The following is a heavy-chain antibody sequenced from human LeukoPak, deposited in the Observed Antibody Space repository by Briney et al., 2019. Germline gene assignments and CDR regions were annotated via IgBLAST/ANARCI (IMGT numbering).Heavy chain of an antibody. J-gene: IGHJ3*02. CDR1: GFTFRSYS. CDR2: ISSTSSTI. CDR3: ARAAPYYFDSSGYSAFDS. D-gene: IGHD3-22*01. V-gene: IGHV3-48*02. Sequence: GGSLRLSCAASGFTFRSYSMHWVRQAPGKGLEWVSYISSTSSTIYYADSVKGRFTISRDNAKNSLYLQMNSLRDEDTAVYYCARAAPYYFDSSGYSAFDSWGQGTMVTVSA.